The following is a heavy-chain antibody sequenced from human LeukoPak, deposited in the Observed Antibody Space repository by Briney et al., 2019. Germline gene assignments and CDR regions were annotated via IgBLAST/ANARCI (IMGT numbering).Heavy chain of an antibody. CDR3: ARSGNRDGYNFDYFDY. V-gene: IGHV3-30*04. Sequence: GRSLRLSCAASGFTFSSYAMHWVRQAPGKGLEWVAVISYDGSNKYYADSVKGRFTISRDNSKNTLYLQMNSLRAEDTAVYYCARSGNRDGYNFDYFDYWGQGTLVTVSS. CDR2: ISYDGSNK. CDR1: GFTFSSYA. J-gene: IGHJ4*02. D-gene: IGHD5-24*01.